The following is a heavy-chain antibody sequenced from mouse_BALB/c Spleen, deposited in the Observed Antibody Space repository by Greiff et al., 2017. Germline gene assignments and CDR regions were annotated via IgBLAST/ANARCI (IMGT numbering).Heavy chain of an antibody. Sequence: VKLVESGPELVKPGASVKMSCKASGYTFTSYYIHWVKQRPGQGLEWIGWIYPGDGSTKYNEKFKGKTTLTADKSSSTAYMLLSSLTSEDSAIYFCARGLRRGFDYWGQGTTLTVSS. V-gene: IGHV1S56*01. J-gene: IGHJ2*01. CDR3: ARGLRRGFDY. CDR1: GYTFTSYY. CDR2: IYPGDGST. D-gene: IGHD2-2*01.